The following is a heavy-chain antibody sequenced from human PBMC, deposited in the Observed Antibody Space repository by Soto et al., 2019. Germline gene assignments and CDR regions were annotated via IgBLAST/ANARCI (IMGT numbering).Heavy chain of an antibody. J-gene: IGHJ4*02. CDR1: GFTFSSYA. CDR3: AKDLSSLGWLALGAPFDS. Sequence: EVNLLESGGDVVQPGGSLRLSCAASGFTFSSYAMNWVRQAPGKGLEWVSSVSANGRNTYYAESVKGRFTVSRDKSKNALFLQLDSLRVEDTAIYYCAKDLSSLGWLALGAPFDSWGPGTLVTVSS. V-gene: IGHV3-23*01. D-gene: IGHD3-22*01. CDR2: VSANGRNT.